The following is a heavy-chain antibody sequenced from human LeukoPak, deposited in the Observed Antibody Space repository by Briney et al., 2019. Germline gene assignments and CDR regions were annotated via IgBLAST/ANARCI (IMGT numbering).Heavy chain of an antibody. D-gene: IGHD3-3*01. J-gene: IGHJ4*02. CDR2: IIPILGIA. Sequence: SVKVSXKASGGTFRSYTISWVRQAPGQGLEWMGRIIPILGIANYAQKFQGRVTITADKSTSTAYMELSSLRSEDTAVYYCARTPTKSYDFWSGYLYYFDYWGQGTLVTVSS. CDR3: ARTPTKSYDFWSGYLYYFDY. CDR1: GGTFRSYT. V-gene: IGHV1-69*02.